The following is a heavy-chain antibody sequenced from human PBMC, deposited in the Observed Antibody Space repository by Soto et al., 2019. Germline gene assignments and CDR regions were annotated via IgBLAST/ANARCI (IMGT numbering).Heavy chain of an antibody. Sequence: PSETLSLTCXVSGGSISSGGYSWSWIRQPPGKGLEWIGYIYHSGSTYYNPSLKSRVTISVDRSKNQFSLKLSSVTAADTAVYYCARGKNSGSRNLNWFDPWGQGTLVTVSS. V-gene: IGHV4-30-2*01. CDR2: IYHSGST. D-gene: IGHD6-19*01. CDR1: GGSISSGGYS. J-gene: IGHJ5*02. CDR3: ARGKNSGSRNLNWFDP.